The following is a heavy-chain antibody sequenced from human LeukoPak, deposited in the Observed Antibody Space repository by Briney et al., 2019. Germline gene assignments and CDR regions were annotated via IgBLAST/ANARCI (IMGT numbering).Heavy chain of an antibody. CDR1: GFTFSSYW. CDR2: IKQDGGEK. D-gene: IGHD2-21*02. CDR3: AREYCGGDCHSYYFDY. Sequence: GGSLRLSCTASGFTFSSYWMSRVRQAPGKGLEWVANIKQDGGEKYYVDSVKGRFTISRDNAKNSLYLQMNSLRDEDTAVYYCAREYCGGDCHSYYFDYWGQGTLVTVSS. J-gene: IGHJ4*02. V-gene: IGHV3-7*01.